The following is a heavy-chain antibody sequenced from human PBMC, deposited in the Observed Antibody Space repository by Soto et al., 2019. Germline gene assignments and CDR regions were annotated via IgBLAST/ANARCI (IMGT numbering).Heavy chain of an antibody. CDR3: ARSVAGTDY. V-gene: IGHV4-34*01. J-gene: IGHJ4*02. CDR1: GGSFSDYY. Sequence: QVQLQQWGAGLLKPSETLSLTCAVYGGSFSDYYWSWIRQPPGKGLEWIGEIHPSGSTNYNPSLKSRVTISVDTSKNQSSLKLNSVTAADTAVYYCARSVAGTDYWGQGTLVTVSP. CDR2: IHPSGST. D-gene: IGHD6-19*01.